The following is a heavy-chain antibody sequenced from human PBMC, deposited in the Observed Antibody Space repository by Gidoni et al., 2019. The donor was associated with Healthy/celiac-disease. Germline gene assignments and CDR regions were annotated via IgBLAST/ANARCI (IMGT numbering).Heavy chain of an antibody. CDR2: IYYSGST. D-gene: IGHD2-2*01. J-gene: IGHJ5*02. CDR1: GGSISSGDYY. CDR3: AREGRSGVVVPAAPNNWFDP. V-gene: IGHV4-30-4*01. Sequence: QVQLQESGPGLVKPSQTLSLTCTVSGGSISSGDYYWSWIRQPPGKGLEWIGYIYYSGSTYYNPSLKSRVTISVDTSKNQFSLKLSSVTAADTAVYYCAREGRSGVVVPAAPNNWFDPWGQGTLVTVSS.